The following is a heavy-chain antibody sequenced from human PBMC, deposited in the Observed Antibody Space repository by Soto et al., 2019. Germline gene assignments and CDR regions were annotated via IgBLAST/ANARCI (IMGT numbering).Heavy chain of an antibody. Sequence: QVQLVQSGAEVKKPGASVKVSCKASGYTFTGYFLHWVRQAPGQGFEWMGWIDSNSGSTKYAQKFQGRVTMTRDTSIGTAYMELRGLTSDDTAVYYCARASAGFSTRWYDWFDPWGQWTLVTVSS. V-gene: IGHV1-2*02. CDR2: IDSNSGST. J-gene: IGHJ5*02. D-gene: IGHD2-2*01. CDR3: ARASAGFSTRWYDWFDP. CDR1: GYTFTGYF.